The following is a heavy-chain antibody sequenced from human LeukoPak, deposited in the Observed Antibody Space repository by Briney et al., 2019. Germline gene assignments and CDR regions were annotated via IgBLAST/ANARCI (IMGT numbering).Heavy chain of an antibody. V-gene: IGHV3-7*01. J-gene: IGHJ6*03. CDR1: GFTFSSYW. CDR3: ARVVVPPGGDFWSGYYRSTYYYYYMDV. D-gene: IGHD3-3*01. Sequence: GGSLRLSCAASGFTFSSYWMSRVRQAPGKGLEWVANIKQDGSEKYYVDSVQGRFTISRDNAKNSLYLQMNSLRAEDTAVYYCARVVVPPGGDFWSGYYRSTYYYYYMDVWGKGTTVTVSS. CDR2: IKQDGSEK.